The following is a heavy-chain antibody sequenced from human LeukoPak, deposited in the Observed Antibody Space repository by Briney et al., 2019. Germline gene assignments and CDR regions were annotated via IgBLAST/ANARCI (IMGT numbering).Heavy chain of an antibody. D-gene: IGHD4-11*01. CDR2: IDPSGGST. CDR3: ARDQDYPLPRFDS. V-gene: IGHV1-46*01. CDR1: GYTFTGYY. Sequence: ASVKVSCKASGYTFTGYYIHWVRQAPGQGLEWMGIIDPSGGSTTYAQKFQGRVTVTRDTSTSTVYMELNSLRSDDTAIYYCARDQDYPLPRFDSWGQGTLVTVSS. J-gene: IGHJ4*02.